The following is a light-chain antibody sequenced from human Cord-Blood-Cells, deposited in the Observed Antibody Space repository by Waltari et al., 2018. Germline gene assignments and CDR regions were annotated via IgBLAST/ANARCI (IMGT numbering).Light chain of an antibody. J-gene: IGLJ1*01. Sequence: QSALTQPASVSGSPGPSITISCPGTSSDVCGYNYVSWYQQHPGKAPKLMIYEVSNRPSGVSNRFSGSKSGNTASLTISGLQAEDEADYYCSSYTSSSTLVFGTGTKVTVL. CDR3: SSYTSSSTLV. V-gene: IGLV2-14*01. CDR2: EVS. CDR1: SSDVCGYNY.